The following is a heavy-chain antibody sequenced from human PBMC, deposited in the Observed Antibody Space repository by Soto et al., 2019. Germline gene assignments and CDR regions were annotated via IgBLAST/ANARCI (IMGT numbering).Heavy chain of an antibody. CDR2: ISWNSGTI. J-gene: IGHJ4*02. D-gene: IGHD4-17*01. Sequence: DVRLVESGGGLVQPGRSLRLSCAASGFTFDDSAMHWVRQPPGKGLEWVSGISWNSGTIGYADSVRGRFTISRDNAKNSLYLQMNSLRAEDTALYYCAKDKLTTVTNGGFDYWGQGTLVTVSS. CDR3: AKDKLTTVTNGGFDY. CDR1: GFTFDDSA. V-gene: IGHV3-9*01.